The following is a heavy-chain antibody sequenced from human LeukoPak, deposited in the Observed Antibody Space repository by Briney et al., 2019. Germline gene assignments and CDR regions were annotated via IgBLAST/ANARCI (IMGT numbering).Heavy chain of an antibody. CDR1: GGTFSSYA. Sequence: ASVKVSCKASGGTFSSYAISWVRQAPGQGLEWMGGIIPIFGTANYAQKFQGRVTITTDESTSTAYMELSSLRSEDTAVYYCARSHDITGGRFKSVSFEYYYYYMDVWGKGTTVTVSS. CDR2: IIPIFGTA. D-gene: IGHD1-1*01. V-gene: IGHV1-69*05. J-gene: IGHJ6*03. CDR3: ARSHDITGGRFKSVSFEYYYYYMDV.